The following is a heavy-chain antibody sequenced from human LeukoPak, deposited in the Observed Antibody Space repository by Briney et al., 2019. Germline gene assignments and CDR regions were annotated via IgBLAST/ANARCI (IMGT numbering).Heavy chain of an antibody. Sequence: GGSLRLSCTTSGFTFTDYWMTWVRQAPGKGLEWVSAISGSGGSTYYADSVKGRFTISRDNSKNTLYLQMNSLRAEDTAVYYCAKDGAARGDFDYWGQGTLVTVSS. D-gene: IGHD6-6*01. CDR2: ISGSGGST. CDR1: GFTFTDYW. CDR3: AKDGAARGDFDY. V-gene: IGHV3-23*01. J-gene: IGHJ4*02.